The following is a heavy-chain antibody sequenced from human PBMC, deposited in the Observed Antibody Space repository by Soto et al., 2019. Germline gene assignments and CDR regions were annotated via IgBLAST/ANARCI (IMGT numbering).Heavy chain of an antibody. J-gene: IGHJ4*02. CDR2: IYYSGST. V-gene: IGHV4-59*08. CDR3: VREKPCASARCFDY. CDR1: GGSISSYY. Sequence: ETLSLTCTVSGGSISSYYWSWIRQPPGKGLEWIGYIYYSGSTNYNPSLKSRVTISVDTSKNQFSLKLNSMTAADTAVYYCVREKPCASARCFDYWGQGTLVTVSS. D-gene: IGHD6-19*01.